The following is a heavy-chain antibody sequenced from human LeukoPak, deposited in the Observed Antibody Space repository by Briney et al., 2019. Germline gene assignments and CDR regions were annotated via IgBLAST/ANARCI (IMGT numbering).Heavy chain of an antibody. D-gene: IGHD3-9*01. CDR1: GFTFSDYY. Sequence: GGSLRLSCAASGFTFSDYYMSWIRQAPGKGLEWVSYISSSSSYTNYADSVKGRSTISRDNAKNSLYLQMNSLRAEDTAVYYCARDKGPITIPDYYYGMDVWGQGTTVTVSS. J-gene: IGHJ6*02. V-gene: IGHV3-11*05. CDR3: ARDKGPITIPDYYYGMDV. CDR2: ISSSSSYT.